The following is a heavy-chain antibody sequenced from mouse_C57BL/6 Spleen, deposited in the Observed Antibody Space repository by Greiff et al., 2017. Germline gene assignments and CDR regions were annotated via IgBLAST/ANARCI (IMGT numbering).Heavy chain of an antibody. Sequence: EVKVVESGGGLVQPKGSLKLSCAASGFSFNTYAMNWVRQAPGKGLEWVARIRSKSNNYATYYADSVKDRFTISRDDSESMLYLQMNNLKTEDTAMYYCVRQGRNGNYFDYWGQGTTLTVSS. V-gene: IGHV10-1*01. J-gene: IGHJ2*01. D-gene: IGHD2-1*01. CDR3: VRQGRNGNYFDY. CDR1: GFSFNTYA. CDR2: IRSKSNNYAT.